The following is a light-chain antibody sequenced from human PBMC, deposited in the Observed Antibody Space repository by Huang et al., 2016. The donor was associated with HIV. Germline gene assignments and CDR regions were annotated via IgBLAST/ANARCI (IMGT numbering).Light chain of an antibody. CDR2: GAP. CDR1: QSVLYSSNNKNY. V-gene: IGKV4-1*01. Sequence: DIVMTQSPDSLAVSLGERATINCKSSQSVLYSSNNKNYLAWYQQKPGQPPKLLIYGAPTRESGVPDRFSGSGSGTDFTLTISSLQAEDVAVYYCQQYYSTLTFGGGTKVEIK. CDR3: QQYYSTLT. J-gene: IGKJ4*01.